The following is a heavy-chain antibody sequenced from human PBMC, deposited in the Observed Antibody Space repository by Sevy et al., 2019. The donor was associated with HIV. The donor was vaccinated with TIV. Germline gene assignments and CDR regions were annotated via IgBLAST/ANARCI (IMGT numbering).Heavy chain of an antibody. V-gene: IGHV1-24*01. CDR1: GYTLSELS. CDR3: ATTKDYYDSSGSPFDY. CDR2: FDPEDDET. J-gene: IGHJ4*02. D-gene: IGHD3-22*01. Sequence: ASVKVSCMVSGYTLSELSMHWVRQAPGKGLEWMGSFDPEDDETIYPQKFQGRVTMTEDTSTDTAYMELNNLRSEDTAVYYCATTKDYYDSSGSPFDYWGPGTLVTVSS.